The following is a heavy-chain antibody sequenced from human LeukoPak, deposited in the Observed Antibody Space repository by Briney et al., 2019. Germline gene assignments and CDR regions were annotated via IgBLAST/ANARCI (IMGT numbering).Heavy chain of an antibody. D-gene: IGHD2-15*01. V-gene: IGHV4-59*12. CDR1: GDSIRSNY. Sequence: SETLSLTCAVSGDSIRSNYWSWIRQSPGKGLEWIGYIYHTGSTNYNPSLKSRVTVSVDTSKNQFSLKLSSVTAADTAVYYCAGCSGASCYYITSPLYFDYWGQGTLVTVSS. CDR2: IYHTGST. J-gene: IGHJ4*02. CDR3: AGCSGASCYYITSPLYFDY.